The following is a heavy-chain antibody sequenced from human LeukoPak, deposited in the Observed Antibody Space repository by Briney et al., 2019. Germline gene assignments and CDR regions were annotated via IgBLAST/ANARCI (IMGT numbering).Heavy chain of an antibody. J-gene: IGHJ4*02. CDR2: FSGGGDHT. V-gene: IGHV3-23*01. Sequence: GGSLRLSCASSGFTFSCYAMSWVRQAPGRGLEWVSTFSGGGDHTYYADSVKGRFTISRDKSKNTLHLQMNSLRVEDTAVYYCAKDSAYDFFVDYFDYWGQGTLVTVSS. CDR3: AKDSAYDFFVDYFDY. D-gene: IGHD5-12*01. CDR1: GFTFSCYA.